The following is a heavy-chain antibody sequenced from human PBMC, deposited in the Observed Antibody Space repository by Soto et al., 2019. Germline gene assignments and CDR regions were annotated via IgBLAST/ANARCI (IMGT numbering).Heavy chain of an antibody. CDR2: ISSSSSYT. V-gene: IGHV3-11*06. CDR3: ARARGEGESLSGYYYYYGMEG. CDR1: GFTFSDYY. Sequence: GGSLRLSCAASGFTFSDYYMSWIRQAPGKGLEWVSYISSSSSYTNYADSVKGRFTISRDNAKNSLYLQMNSLRAEDTAVYYCARARGEGESLSGYYYYYGMEGWGRRSTVTAAS. J-gene: IGHJ6*01. D-gene: IGHD3-9*01.